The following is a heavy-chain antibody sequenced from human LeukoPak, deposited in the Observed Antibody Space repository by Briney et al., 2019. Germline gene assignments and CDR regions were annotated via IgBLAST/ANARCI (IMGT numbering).Heavy chain of an antibody. CDR1: GGSISSSSYY. CDR3: AGHPIYSSRRAGDY. J-gene: IGHJ4*02. D-gene: IGHD6-13*01. V-gene: IGHV4-39*01. CDR2: IYYSGST. Sequence: PSETLSLTCTVSGGSISSSSYYWGWIRQPPGKGLEWIGSIYYSGSTYYNPSLKSRVTISVDTSKNQFSLKLSSVTAADTAVYYCAGHPIYSSRRAGDYWGQGTLVTVSS.